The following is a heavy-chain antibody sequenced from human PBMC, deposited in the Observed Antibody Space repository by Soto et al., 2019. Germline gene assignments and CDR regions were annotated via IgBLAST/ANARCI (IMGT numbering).Heavy chain of an antibody. J-gene: IGHJ4*02. Sequence: QVQLVQSGAEVKKPGSSVKVSCKASGGTFSSYAISWVRQAPGQGLEWMGGIIPIFGTANYAQKFQGRVTITADESTSTAYMELSSLRSEDTAVYYCARDIGEQTPSSSWYAGGFDYWGQGTLVTVSS. V-gene: IGHV1-69*12. D-gene: IGHD6-13*01. CDR3: ARDIGEQTPSSSWYAGGFDY. CDR1: GGTFSSYA. CDR2: IIPIFGTA.